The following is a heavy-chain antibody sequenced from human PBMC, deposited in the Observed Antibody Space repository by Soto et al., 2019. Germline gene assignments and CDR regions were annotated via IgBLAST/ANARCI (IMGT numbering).Heavy chain of an antibody. CDR2: INPNSGAT. D-gene: IGHD2-2*02. CDR3: AKDQGGYMVSGMKV. Sequence: QVQLVQSRAEVRKPGASVNVSCKASGYTFTDYYIYWLRQAPGHGLEWMGWINPNSGATNYAHNFQGRVTMTRDTSIRAAYMELSRLSSDDAAVYYCAKDQGGYMVSGMKVWGQGTTVTVSS. J-gene: IGHJ6*02. CDR1: GYTFTDYY. V-gene: IGHV1-2*02.